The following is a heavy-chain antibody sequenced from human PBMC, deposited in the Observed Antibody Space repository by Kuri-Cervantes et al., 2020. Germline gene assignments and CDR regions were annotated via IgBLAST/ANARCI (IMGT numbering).Heavy chain of an antibody. Sequence: GESLKISCAASGFTFSSYAMHGVRQAPGKGLEWVAVISYDGSNKYYADSVKGRFTISRDNSKNTLYLQMNSLRAEDTAVYYCARDGYSSSWYIYYYYGLDVWGQGTTVTVSS. CDR1: GFTFSSYA. D-gene: IGHD6-13*01. CDR3: ARDGYSSSWYIYYYYGLDV. V-gene: IGHV3-30-3*01. CDR2: ISYDGSNK. J-gene: IGHJ6*02.